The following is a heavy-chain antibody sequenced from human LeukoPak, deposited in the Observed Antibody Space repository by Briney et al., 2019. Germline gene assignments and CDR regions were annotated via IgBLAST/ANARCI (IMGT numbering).Heavy chain of an antibody. CDR2: ISSYSHYL. CDR1: GFNFNIYS. Sequence: GGSLRLSCRASGFNFNIYSMNWVRQAPGKGLEWVSSISSYSHYLYYADSVKGRFTISRDNAKNSVYLEMNSLRAEDTAVYFCARDLRPDVPTAPTPDSWGQGTLVTVSS. D-gene: IGHD2-21*02. CDR3: ARDLRPDVPTAPTPDS. J-gene: IGHJ5*02. V-gene: IGHV3-21*06.